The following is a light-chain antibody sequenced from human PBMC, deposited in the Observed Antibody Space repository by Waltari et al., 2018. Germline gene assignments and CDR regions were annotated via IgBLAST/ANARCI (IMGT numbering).Light chain of an antibody. Sequence: EIVLTLSPGTLSLSPGESATLPCRASQSVSSSYLAWYQQKPGQPPRLLIYAASSRATGIPDRFSGSGSGTDFTLTIGRLEPEDFAVYYCQQYGSSVYTFGQGTKLEIK. CDR2: AAS. J-gene: IGKJ2*01. V-gene: IGKV3-20*01. CDR1: QSVSSSY. CDR3: QQYGSSVYT.